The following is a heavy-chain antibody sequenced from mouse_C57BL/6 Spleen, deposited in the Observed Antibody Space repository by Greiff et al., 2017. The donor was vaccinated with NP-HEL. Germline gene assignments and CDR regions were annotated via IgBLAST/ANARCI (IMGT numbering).Heavy chain of an antibody. CDR2: IYPGDGDT. Sequence: VQLQQSGPELVKPGASVKISCKASGYAFSSSWMNWVKQRPGKGLEWIGRIYPGDGDTNYNGKFKGKATLTADKSSSTAYMQLSSLTSEDSAVYFCGLDYAMDYWGQGPSVTVSS. CDR3: GLDYAMDY. V-gene: IGHV1-82*01. J-gene: IGHJ4*01. CDR1: GYAFSSSW.